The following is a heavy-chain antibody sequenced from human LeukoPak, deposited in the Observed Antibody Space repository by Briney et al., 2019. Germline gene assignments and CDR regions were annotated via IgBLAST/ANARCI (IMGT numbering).Heavy chain of an antibody. CDR2: IYTSGST. Sequence: PSQTLSLTCTVSGGSISSGSYYWSWIRQPAGKGLEWIGRIYTSGSTNYNPSLKSRVTISVDTSKNQFSLKLSSVTAADTAVYYCARRSGDYGSNGGAFDIWGQGTMVTVSS. CDR3: ARRSGDYGSNGGAFDI. D-gene: IGHD4-17*01. CDR1: GGSISSGSYY. J-gene: IGHJ3*02. V-gene: IGHV4-61*02.